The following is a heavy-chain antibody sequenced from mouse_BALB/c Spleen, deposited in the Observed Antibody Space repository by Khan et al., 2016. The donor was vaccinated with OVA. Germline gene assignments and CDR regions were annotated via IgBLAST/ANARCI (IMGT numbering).Heavy chain of an antibody. CDR2: IRSKANNHAT. J-gene: IGHJ2*01. V-gene: IGHV6-6*01. Sequence: EVQLQESGGGLVQPGGSMRLSCVASGFTFSDAWMDWVRQSPEKGLEWVAEIRSKANNHATYYAVSVKGRFTISRDDSKSTVYLQMNSLRTEDTAIYYCAMYYFDYWGQGTTLTVSS. D-gene: IGHD1-1*01. CDR3: AMYYFDY. CDR1: GFTFSDAW.